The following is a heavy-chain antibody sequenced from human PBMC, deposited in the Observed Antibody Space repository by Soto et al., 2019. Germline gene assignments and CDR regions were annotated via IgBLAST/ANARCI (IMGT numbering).Heavy chain of an antibody. CDR3: AREMVRGVIIRSLYYYGMDV. Sequence: GGSLRLSCAASGFTFSSDGMHWVRQAPGKGLEWVAVIWYDGSNKYYADSVKGRFTISRDNSKNTLYLQMNSLRAEDTAVYYCAREMVRGVIIRSLYYYGMDVWGQGTTVTVSS. CDR1: GFTFSSDG. D-gene: IGHD3-10*01. J-gene: IGHJ6*02. CDR2: IWYDGSNK. V-gene: IGHV3-33*01.